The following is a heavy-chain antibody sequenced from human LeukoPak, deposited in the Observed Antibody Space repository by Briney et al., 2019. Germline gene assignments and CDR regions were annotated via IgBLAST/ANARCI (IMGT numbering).Heavy chain of an antibody. Sequence: PGGSLRLSCSASGLTFSSYAMHWVRQAPGKGLDWVSAISGSGGNTYYADSVKGRFTISRDNSKNTLYLQMNSLRAEDTAVYYCAKDQYGGNPQYYFDYWGQGTLVTVSS. V-gene: IGHV3-23*01. CDR1: GLTFSSYA. J-gene: IGHJ4*02. D-gene: IGHD4-23*01. CDR2: ISGSGGNT. CDR3: AKDQYGGNPQYYFDY.